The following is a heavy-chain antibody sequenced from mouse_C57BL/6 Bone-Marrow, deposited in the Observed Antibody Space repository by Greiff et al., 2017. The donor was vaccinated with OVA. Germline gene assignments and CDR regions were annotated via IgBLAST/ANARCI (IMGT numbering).Heavy chain of an antibody. Sequence: VMLVESGAELARPGASVKLSCKASGYTFTSYGISWVKQRTGQGLEWIGEIYPRSGNTYYNEKFKGKATLTADKSSSTAYMELRSLTSEDSAVYFCSITTLVSYYAMDYWGQGTSVTVAS. CDR2: IYPRSGNT. CDR1: GYTFTSYG. V-gene: IGHV1-81*01. J-gene: IGHJ4*01. CDR3: SITTLVSYYAMDY. D-gene: IGHD1-1*01.